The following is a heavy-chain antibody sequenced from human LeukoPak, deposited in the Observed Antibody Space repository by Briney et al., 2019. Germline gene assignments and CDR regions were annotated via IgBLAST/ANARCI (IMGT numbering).Heavy chain of an antibody. D-gene: IGHD6-13*01. CDR2: INSDGSWT. Sequence: PGGSLRLSCAASGNYWMHWVRQAPGKGLVWVSHINSDGSWTSYADSVKGRFTISKDNAKNTLYLQMNSLRAEATAVYYCAKDEGQQQLEYYFDYWGQGTLVTVSS. J-gene: IGHJ4*02. CDR3: AKDEGQQQLEYYFDY. V-gene: IGHV3-74*01. CDR1: GNYW.